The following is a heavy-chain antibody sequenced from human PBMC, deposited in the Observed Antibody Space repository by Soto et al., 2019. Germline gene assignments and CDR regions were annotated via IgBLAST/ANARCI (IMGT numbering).Heavy chain of an antibody. V-gene: IGHV3-13*05. CDR3: ARGTEYGGYVEEYYFDY. J-gene: IGHJ4*02. CDR2: IGTAGDP. CDR1: GFTFSSYD. Sequence: GGSLRLSCSASGFTFSSYDMHWVRQATGKGLEWVSAIGTAGDPYYPGSVKGRFTISRENAKNSLYLQMNSLRAGDTAVYYCARGTEYGGYVEEYYFDYWGQGTLVTVSS. D-gene: IGHD5-12*01.